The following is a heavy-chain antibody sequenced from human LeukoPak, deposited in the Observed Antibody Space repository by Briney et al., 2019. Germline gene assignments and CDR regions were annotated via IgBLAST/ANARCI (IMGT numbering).Heavy chain of an antibody. Sequence: GGSLRLSCGASGFTFNTYWMHWVRQAPGKGLVWVSRINNDGSDTSYADSVKGRFTISRDNAKNTLYLQMNSLRAEDTAVYYCAKRRAGKPFDYWGQGTLVTVSS. CDR3: AKRRAGKPFDY. J-gene: IGHJ4*02. V-gene: IGHV3-74*01. CDR2: INNDGSDT. CDR1: GFTFNTYW.